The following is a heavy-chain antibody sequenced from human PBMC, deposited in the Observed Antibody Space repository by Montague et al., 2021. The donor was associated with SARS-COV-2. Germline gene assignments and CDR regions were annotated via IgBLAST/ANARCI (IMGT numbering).Heavy chain of an antibody. CDR1: GFSFSIYW. J-gene: IGHJ4*02. V-gene: IGHV3-74*01. CDR3: VRDLVGKDDF. D-gene: IGHD1-26*01. CDR2: IDEYRGTT. Sequence: SLRLSCAASGFSFSIYWMHWVRQAPGKGLVWVSRIDEYRGTTNYADSVRGRFTISRDNAKNTLYLQMNSLRAEDTAVYYCVRDLVGKDDFWGPGTQVTVSS.